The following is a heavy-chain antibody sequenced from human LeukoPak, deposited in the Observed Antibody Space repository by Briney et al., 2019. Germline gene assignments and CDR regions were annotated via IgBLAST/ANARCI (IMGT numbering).Heavy chain of an antibody. V-gene: IGHV3-48*01. CDR3: ARIESGWLYY. D-gene: IGHD6-13*01. CDR1: GFTFNAFG. CDR2: IGTTSGAI. Sequence: GGSLRLSCAASGFTFNAFGMNWVRQAPGKGLEWVSYIGTTSGAIYYADSVKGRFTISRDNSKNTLYLQMNSLRAEDTAVYYCARIESGWLYYWGQGTLVTVSS. J-gene: IGHJ4*02.